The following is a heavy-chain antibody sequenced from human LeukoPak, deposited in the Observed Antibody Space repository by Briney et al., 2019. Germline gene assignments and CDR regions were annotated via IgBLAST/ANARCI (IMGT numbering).Heavy chain of an antibody. CDR3: ARRIAVAGTSFDY. V-gene: IGHV4-38-2*02. D-gene: IGHD6-19*01. Sequence: SGTLSLTCTVSGYSISSGYYWGWIRQPPGKGLEWIGSIYYSGSTYYNPSLKSRVTISVDTSKNQFSLKLSSVTAADTAVYYCARRIAVAGTSFDYWGQGTLVTVSS. CDR2: IYYSGST. CDR1: GYSISSGYY. J-gene: IGHJ4*02.